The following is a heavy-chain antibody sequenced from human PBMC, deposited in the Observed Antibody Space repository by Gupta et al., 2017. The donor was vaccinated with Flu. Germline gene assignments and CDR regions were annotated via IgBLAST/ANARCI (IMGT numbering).Heavy chain of an antibody. J-gene: IGHJ4*02. CDR2: INPSGGST. CDR3: ARDNGYCSSTSCTWFGDIDY. CDR1: GYTFTSYY. D-gene: IGHD2-2*03. Sequence: QVQLVQSGAEVKKPGASVKVSCNASGYTFTSYYMHWVRQASGQGLEWMGIINPSGGSTSYAQKFQGRVTMTRDTSTSTVYMELSSLRSEDTAVYYCARDNGYCSSTSCTWFGDIDYWGQGTLVTVSS. V-gene: IGHV1-46*01.